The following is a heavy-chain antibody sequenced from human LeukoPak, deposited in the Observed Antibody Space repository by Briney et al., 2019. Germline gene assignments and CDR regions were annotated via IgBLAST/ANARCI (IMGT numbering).Heavy chain of an antibody. D-gene: IGHD6-13*01. Sequence: PSDTLSLTCTVSGGSISSSDYYWGWIRQPPGKGLEWIGYIYYSGSTNYNPSLKSRVTISVDTSKNQFSLKLSSVTAADTAVYYCARQRGGYSSSWSPSGYFDLWGRGTLVTVSS. CDR2: IYYSGST. CDR1: GGSISSSDYY. V-gene: IGHV4-61*05. J-gene: IGHJ2*01. CDR3: ARQRGGYSSSWSPSGYFDL.